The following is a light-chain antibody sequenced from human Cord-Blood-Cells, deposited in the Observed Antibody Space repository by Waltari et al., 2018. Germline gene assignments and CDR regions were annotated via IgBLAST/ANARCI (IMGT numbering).Light chain of an antibody. V-gene: IGLV3-27*01. Sequence: SYELTQPSSVSVSPGQTARITCSGDVLAKKYARWFQQKPGQAPVLVIYKDSERPSGIPERFSGSSSGTTGTLTISGAQVEDEADYYCYSAADNNLVFGGGTKLTV. J-gene: IGLJ2*01. CDR2: KDS. CDR3: YSAADNNLV. CDR1: VLAKKY.